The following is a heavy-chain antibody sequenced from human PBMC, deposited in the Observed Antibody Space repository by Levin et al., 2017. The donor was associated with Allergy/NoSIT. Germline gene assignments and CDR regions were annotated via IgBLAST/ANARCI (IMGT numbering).Heavy chain of an antibody. V-gene: IGHV3-30-3*01. CDR3: ARAKEEGYTRGWYTFDY. J-gene: IGHJ4*02. D-gene: IGHD6-19*01. CDR2: ISYDGSNK. CDR1: GFTFSNYA. Sequence: GESLKISCAASGFTFSNYAMHWVRQAPGKGLEWVAVISYDGSNKYYSDSLKGRFTFSRDDSKNTLYLQMNSLRIEDTAVYYCARAKEEGYTRGWYTFDYWGQGTLVTVSS.